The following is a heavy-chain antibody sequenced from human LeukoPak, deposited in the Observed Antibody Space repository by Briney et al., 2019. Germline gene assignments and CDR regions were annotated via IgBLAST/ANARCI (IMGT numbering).Heavy chain of an antibody. CDR2: IYYSGST. CDR3: ARLPGSPPAAGFSHRYGMDV. CDR1: GGSISSYY. Sequence: SETLSLTCTVSGGSISSYYWSWIRQPPGKGLEWIGYIYYSGSTNYNPSLKSRVTISVDTSKNQFSLKLSSVTAADTAAYYCARLPGSPPAAGFSHRYGMDVWGQGTTVTVSS. V-gene: IGHV4-59*08. D-gene: IGHD6-13*01. J-gene: IGHJ6*02.